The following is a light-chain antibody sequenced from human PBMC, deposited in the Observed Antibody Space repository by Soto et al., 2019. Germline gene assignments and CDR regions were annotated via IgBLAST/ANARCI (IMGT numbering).Light chain of an antibody. V-gene: IGKV1-27*01. J-gene: IGKJ3*01. CDR3: QKYDSAPPGFT. CDR2: AAS. CDR1: QDINYY. Sequence: DIQMTQSPSSLSASVGDRVTITCRASQDINYYLAWYQQKPGKVPKLLIYAASTLQSGVPSRFSGSGSGTDFTFTISSLQPEDVATYYCQKYDSAPPGFTFGPGTKVDIK.